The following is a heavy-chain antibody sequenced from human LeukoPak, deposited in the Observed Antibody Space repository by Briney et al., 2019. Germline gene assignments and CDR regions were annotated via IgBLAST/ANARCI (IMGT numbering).Heavy chain of an antibody. CDR3: AKAAYYDILTGYYSYYFDY. D-gene: IGHD3-9*01. J-gene: IGHJ4*02. V-gene: IGHV3-23*01. CDR2: ISGSGGST. Sequence: GVSLRLSCAASGFTFSSYAMSWVRQAPGKGLEWVSAISGSGGSTYYADSVKGRFTISRDNSKNTLYLQMNSLRAEDTAVYYCAKAAYYDILTGYYSYYFDYWGQGTLVTVSS. CDR1: GFTFSSYA.